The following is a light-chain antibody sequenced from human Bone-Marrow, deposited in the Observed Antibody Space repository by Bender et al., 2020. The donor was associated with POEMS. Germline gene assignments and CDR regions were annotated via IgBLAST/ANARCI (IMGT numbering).Light chain of an antibody. V-gene: IGLV1-44*01. J-gene: IGLJ3*02. CDR3: AVCDDSLNGWV. CDR2: SSH. CDR1: SSNIGAHA. Sequence: QSVLTQPPSASGTPGQRVTISCSGASSNIGAHAVNWYQHLPGTAHNLLIYSSHRRPSEVTDRSSGSRSGTSASLAISGLQSEDEADDYCAVCDDSLNGWVFGGGTKLTVL.